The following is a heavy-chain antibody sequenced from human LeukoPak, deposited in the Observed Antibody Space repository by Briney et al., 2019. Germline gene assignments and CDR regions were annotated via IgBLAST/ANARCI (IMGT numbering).Heavy chain of an antibody. Sequence: GGSLRLSCAASGFTFSSYTMNWVRQAPGKGLEWVSSIRSSGSHIFYADSVKGRFTISRDNAENSLYLQMNSLRAEDTAVYYCARDVQIDCWGQGTLVTVSS. J-gene: IGHJ4*02. CDR3: ARDVQIDC. CDR1: GFTFSSYT. CDR2: IRSSGSHI. V-gene: IGHV3-21*01.